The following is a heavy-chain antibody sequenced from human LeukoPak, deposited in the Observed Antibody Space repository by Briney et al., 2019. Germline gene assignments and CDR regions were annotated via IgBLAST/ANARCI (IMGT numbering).Heavy chain of an antibody. Sequence: ASVKVSCKASGYTFTSYYMHWVRQAPGQGLEWMGIINPSGGSTSYAQKFQGRVTMTRDTSTSTAYMELRSLRSDDTAVYYCARLYCSSTSWLLCLDAFDIWGQGTMVTVSS. CDR2: INPSGGST. D-gene: IGHD2-2*01. CDR3: ARLYCSSTSWLLCLDAFDI. V-gene: IGHV1-46*01. J-gene: IGHJ3*02. CDR1: GYTFTSYY.